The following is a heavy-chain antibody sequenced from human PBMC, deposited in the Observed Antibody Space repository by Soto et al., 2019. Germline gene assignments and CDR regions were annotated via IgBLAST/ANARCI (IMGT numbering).Heavy chain of an antibody. D-gene: IGHD1-26*01. CDR1: GYTFTGYY. CDR3: AKGGAIVAAGTRVYLYNAMDV. J-gene: IGHJ6*02. Sequence: GASVKVSCKASGYTFTGYYVHWVRQAPGQGLERMGWINPNSGDTYLAQRFQGRVTMNRDTSIGTAYMELRGLTSDDTAEYYCAKGGAIVAAGTRVYLYNAMDVWGQGTTVTV. V-gene: IGHV1-2*02. CDR2: INPNSGDT.